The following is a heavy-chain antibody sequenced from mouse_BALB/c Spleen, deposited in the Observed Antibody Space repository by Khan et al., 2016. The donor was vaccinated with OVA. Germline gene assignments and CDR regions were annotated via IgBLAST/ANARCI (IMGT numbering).Heavy chain of an antibody. Sequence: QVQLKESGPGLVAPSQSLSITCTVSGFSLSRYNIHWVRQPPGKGLEWLGMIWGGGGTDYNSTLTSKLSICKENSKSQVFLKMNSLQTDDTDMYXCARADYRYDGYYAMDYWGQGTSVTVAS. V-gene: IGHV2-6-4*01. D-gene: IGHD2-14*01. J-gene: IGHJ4*01. CDR2: IWGGGGT. CDR3: ARADYRYDGYYAMDY. CDR1: GFSLSRYN.